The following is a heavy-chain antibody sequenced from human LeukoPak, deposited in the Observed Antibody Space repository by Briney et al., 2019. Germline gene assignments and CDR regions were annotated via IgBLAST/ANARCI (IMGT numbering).Heavy chain of an antibody. V-gene: IGHV3-23*01. Sequence: GGSLRLSCAASGFTFSSYAMSWVRQAPGKGLEWVSAISGSGGSTYYAGSVKSRFTISRDNSKNTLYLQTNTLRAEDTAVYYCAKETPNYSSVDYWGQGTLVTVSS. J-gene: IGHJ4*02. CDR1: GFTFSSYA. CDR3: AKETPNYSSVDY. CDR2: ISGSGGST. D-gene: IGHD6-19*01.